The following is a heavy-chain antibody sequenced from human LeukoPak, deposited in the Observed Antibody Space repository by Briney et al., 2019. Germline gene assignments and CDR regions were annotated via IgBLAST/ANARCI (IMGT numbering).Heavy chain of an antibody. CDR1: GFSFSTYG. CDR3: ARASGPFDY. Sequence: GGSLRLSCAASGFSFSTYGMHWVRQAPGKGLEWVAIITYDGSEKYYADSVKGRFTISRDNSKNTLYLQMNSLRAEDTAVYSCARASGPFDYWGQGTLVTVSS. CDR2: ITYDGSEK. J-gene: IGHJ4*02. D-gene: IGHD3-10*01. V-gene: IGHV3-30*03.